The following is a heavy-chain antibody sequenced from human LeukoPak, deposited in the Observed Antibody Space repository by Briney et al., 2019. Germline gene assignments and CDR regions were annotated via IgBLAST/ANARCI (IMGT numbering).Heavy chain of an antibody. Sequence: GGSLRLSCAASGFTFSSYAMSWIRQAPGKGLEWVSVIYSGGSTYYADSVKGRFTISRDNSKNTLYLQMNSLRAEDTAVYYCARDREDIVVVPAADSHYYYYYYMDVWGKGTTVTISS. CDR2: IYSGGST. J-gene: IGHJ6*03. CDR1: GFTFSSYA. D-gene: IGHD2-2*01. CDR3: ARDREDIVVVPAADSHYYYYYYMDV. V-gene: IGHV3-66*01.